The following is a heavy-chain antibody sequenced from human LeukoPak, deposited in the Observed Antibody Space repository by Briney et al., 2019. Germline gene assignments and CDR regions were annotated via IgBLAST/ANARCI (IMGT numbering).Heavy chain of an antibody. J-gene: IGHJ4*02. CDR3: ARGHRRVPAAPRYDY. CDR1: GFTFSDYW. D-gene: IGHD2-2*01. V-gene: IGHV3-11*06. Sequence: PGGSLRLSCAASGFTFSDYWMHWVRQAPGKGLEWVSYISSSSSYTNYADSVKGRFTISRDNAKNSLYLQMNSLRAEDTAVYYCARGHRRVPAAPRYDYWGQGTLVTVSS. CDR2: ISSSSSYT.